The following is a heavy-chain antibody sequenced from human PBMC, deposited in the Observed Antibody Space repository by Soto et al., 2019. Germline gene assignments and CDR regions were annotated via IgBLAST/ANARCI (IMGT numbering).Heavy chain of an antibody. J-gene: IGHJ4*02. CDR3: ARGLRFLEWGPYYFDY. V-gene: IGHV3-21*01. D-gene: IGHD3-3*01. CDR1: GFTFSSYS. CDR2: ISSSSSYI. Sequence: EVQLVESGGGLVKPGGSLRLSCAASGFTFSSYSMNWVRQAPGKGLEWVSSISSSSSYIYYADSVKGRFTISRDNAKNSLYLQMNSLRAEDTAVYYCARGLRFLEWGPYYFDYWGQGTLVTVSS.